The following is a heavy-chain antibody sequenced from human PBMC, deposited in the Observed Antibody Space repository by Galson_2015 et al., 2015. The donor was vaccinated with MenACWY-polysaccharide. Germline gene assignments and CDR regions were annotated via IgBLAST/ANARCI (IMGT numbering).Heavy chain of an antibody. CDR1: GSTFRGSG. D-gene: IGHD3-10*02. CDR3: AREGSRIVFHAFDI. Sequence: SLRLSCAASGSTFRGSGMHWVRQAPGKGLEWVAVIQSDGSQKQYTDSVRGRFSISRDNSKNTLYLEMNSLRAEDTALYYCAREGSRIVFHAFDIWGQGTMVIVSS. J-gene: IGHJ3*02. CDR2: IQSDGSQK. V-gene: IGHV3-33*01.